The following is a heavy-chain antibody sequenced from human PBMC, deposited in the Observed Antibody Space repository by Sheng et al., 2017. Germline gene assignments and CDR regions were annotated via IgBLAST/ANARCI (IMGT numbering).Heavy chain of an antibody. Sequence: QVQLQESGPGLVKPSETLSLTCAVSGYSISSGYYWGWIRQPPGKGLEWIGSIYHSGSTYYNPSLKSRVTISVDTSKNQFSLKPSSVTAADTAVYYCARVKSGSYQHVYFDYWGQGTLVTVSS. CDR2: IYHSGST. CDR3: ARVKSGSYQHVYFDY. V-gene: IGHV4-38-2*01. J-gene: IGHJ4*02. CDR1: GYSISSGYY. D-gene: IGHD1-26*01.